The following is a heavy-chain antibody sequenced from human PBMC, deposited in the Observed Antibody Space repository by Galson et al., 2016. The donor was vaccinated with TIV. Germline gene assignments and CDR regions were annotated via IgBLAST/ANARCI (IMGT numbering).Heavy chain of an antibody. CDR2: ISAANGDT. CDR1: GYTFINYA. Sequence: SVKVFCKASGYTFINYAIQWVRQAPGQSLEWMGWISAANGDTKSSQKFQGRVTTTRDTSANMAYMELSSLRSEDTAVYYCARSDAISGYYYHFDYWGQGTLVTVSS. D-gene: IGHD3-22*01. J-gene: IGHJ4*02. V-gene: IGHV1-3*01. CDR3: ARSDAISGYYYHFDY.